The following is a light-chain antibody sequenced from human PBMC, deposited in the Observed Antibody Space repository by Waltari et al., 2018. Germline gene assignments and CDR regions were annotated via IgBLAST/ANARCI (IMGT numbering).Light chain of an antibody. CDR3: CSNVGTSAF. Sequence: QAGPTQPASVSGSPGQSITISCTGTSNNVGSYHLVPWYQQHPGKPPKLIIYEGSKRPSGVSNRFSGSKSDNTASLTLSGLQPDDEADYYCCSNVGTSAFFGGGTKLTVL. V-gene: IGLV2-23*03. J-gene: IGLJ2*01. CDR1: SNNVGSYHL. CDR2: EGS.